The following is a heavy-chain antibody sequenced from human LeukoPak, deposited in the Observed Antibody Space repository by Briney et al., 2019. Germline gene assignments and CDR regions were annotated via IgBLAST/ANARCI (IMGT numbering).Heavy chain of an antibody. D-gene: IGHD5-12*01. V-gene: IGHV3-23*01. CDR1: GFTFSSYA. Sequence: GGSLRLSCAASGFTFSSYAMSWVRQAPGKGLEWVSAISASGGSTFYADSVKGRFTISRDNSKNTLHLQMNSLRAEDTALYYCAEGRGYSGYDFFDYWGQGTLVTVSS. CDR3: AEGRGYSGYDFFDY. J-gene: IGHJ4*02. CDR2: ISASGGST.